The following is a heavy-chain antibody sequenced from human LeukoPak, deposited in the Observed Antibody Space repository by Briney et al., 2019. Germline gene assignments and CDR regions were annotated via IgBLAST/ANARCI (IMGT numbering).Heavy chain of an antibody. CDR2: ISAYNGKM. Sequence: ASVKVSCKGSGDSFTSYGFSWVRQVPGQGLEWMGWISAYNGKMKDAEKFQGRVTMTTDTSTSTAYTELRSLRFDDTAVYFCAREGFGEFSLDPFHVWGQGTMLTVSS. CDR3: AREGFGEFSLDPFHV. V-gene: IGHV1-18*01. J-gene: IGHJ3*01. D-gene: IGHD3-10*01. CDR1: GDSFTSYG.